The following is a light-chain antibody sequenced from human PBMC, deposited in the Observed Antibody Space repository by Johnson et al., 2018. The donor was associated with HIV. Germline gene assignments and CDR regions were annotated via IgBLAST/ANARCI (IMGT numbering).Light chain of an antibody. V-gene: IGLV1-51*01. CDR3: GMWDRSLSAYV. J-gene: IGLJ1*01. CDR2: GNN. Sequence: QSVLTQPPSVSAAPGQKVTISCSGSSSNIGNNYVSWYQQLPGTAPKLLIYGNNKRPSGIPDRFSGSKSGTSATLGITGLQTGDEANDYCGMWDRSLSAYVFGTGTKVTVL. CDR1: SSNIGNNY.